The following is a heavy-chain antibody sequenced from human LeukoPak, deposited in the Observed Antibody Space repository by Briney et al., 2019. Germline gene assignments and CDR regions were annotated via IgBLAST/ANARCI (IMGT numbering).Heavy chain of an antibody. CDR1: GFNLSIYS. V-gene: IGHV3-48*01. Sequence: GGSLRPSCAASGFNLSIYSMNWVRQAPGKGLEWVSYISSSSSSIYYAGSVKGRFTISRDNAKNSLYLQMNSLRAEDTAVYYCARGALTITFWGQGTLVTVSS. J-gene: IGHJ4*02. CDR2: ISSSSSSI. D-gene: IGHD1-1*01. CDR3: ARGALTITF.